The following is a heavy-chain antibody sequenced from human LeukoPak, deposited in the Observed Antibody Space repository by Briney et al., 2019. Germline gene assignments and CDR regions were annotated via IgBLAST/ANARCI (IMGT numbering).Heavy chain of an antibody. CDR2: IYYSGST. D-gene: IGHD1-14*01. Sequence: PSETLSLTCTVSGDSVSGRSYYWSWIRQPPGKGLEWVGYIYYSGSTNYNPSLKIRVTISLDTSKNQFSLRLSSVTAADTAVYYCARETTTGGWFDPWGQGTLVTVSS. V-gene: IGHV4-61*01. J-gene: IGHJ5*02. CDR1: GDSVSGRSYY. CDR3: ARETTTGGWFDP.